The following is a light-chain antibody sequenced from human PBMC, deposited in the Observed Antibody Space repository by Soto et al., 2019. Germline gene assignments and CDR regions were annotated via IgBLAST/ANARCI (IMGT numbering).Light chain of an antibody. CDR1: SSNIGAGYD. V-gene: IGLV1-40*01. J-gene: IGLJ1*01. Sequence: QSVLTQPPSVSGAPGQRVTISCTGSSSNIGAGYDVHWYQQLPGTAPKLLIYGNSNRPSGVPDRFSGSKSGTSSSLAITGLQAEDEADYYCQSYDNSLSSSGGFGTGTKLTVL. CDR3: QSYDNSLSSSGG. CDR2: GNS.